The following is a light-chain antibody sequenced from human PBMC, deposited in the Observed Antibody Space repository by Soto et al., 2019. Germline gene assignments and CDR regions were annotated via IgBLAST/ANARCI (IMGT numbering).Light chain of an antibody. V-gene: IGKV1-39*01. J-gene: IGKJ5*01. Sequence: DIQMTQSPSSLSASVGDTMTITCRASQIINKYLNWYQLKPGRAPKLLIYSVSNLESGVPARFSGSGSGTDFTLTISSLQPEDFATYYCQQSYSMPITFGQGTRLEIK. CDR3: QQSYSMPIT. CDR1: QIINKY. CDR2: SVS.